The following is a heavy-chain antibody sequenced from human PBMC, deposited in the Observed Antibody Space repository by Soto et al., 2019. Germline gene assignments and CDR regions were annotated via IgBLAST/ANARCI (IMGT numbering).Heavy chain of an antibody. J-gene: IGHJ5*02. CDR3: ARHRGGCNSDSCNNWFDP. CDR1: GGSITGYC. D-gene: IGHD2-2*01. V-gene: IGHV4-59*08. Sequence: QVQLQESGPGLVKPAETLSVTCTVSGGSITGYCWSWIRQPPGKGLEWIGYICYGGSTNYNPSLKRRVTISLDTSKNQFSLRLSSVTAADTALYFCARHRGGCNSDSCNNWFDPWGQGTLVTVSP. CDR2: ICYGGST.